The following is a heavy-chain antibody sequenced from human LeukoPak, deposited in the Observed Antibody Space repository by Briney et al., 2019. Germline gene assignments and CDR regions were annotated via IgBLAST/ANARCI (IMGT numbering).Heavy chain of an antibody. V-gene: IGHV3-53*01. CDR3: ARAAYSSGDAFDI. D-gene: IGHD6-19*01. CDR1: GFTVSSNY. Sequence: SXXLSCAASGFTVSSNYMSWVRQAPGKGLEWVSVIYSGGSTYYADSVKGRFTISRDNSKNTLYLQMNSLRAEDTAVYYCARAAYSSGDAFDIWGQGTMVTVSS. J-gene: IGHJ3*02. CDR2: IYSGGST.